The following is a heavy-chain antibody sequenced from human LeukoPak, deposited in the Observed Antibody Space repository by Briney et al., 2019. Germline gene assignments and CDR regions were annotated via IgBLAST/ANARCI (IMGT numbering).Heavy chain of an antibody. Sequence: SVKVSCKASGGTFSSYAISWVRQAPGQGLEWMGGIIPIFGTANYAQKFQGRVTITADESTSTAYMELSSLRSEDTAVYYCAGSSTRSVLLWFGESWGQGTLVTVSS. V-gene: IGHV1-69*13. J-gene: IGHJ4*02. D-gene: IGHD3-10*01. CDR3: AGSSTRSVLLWFGES. CDR2: IIPIFGTA. CDR1: GGTFSSYA.